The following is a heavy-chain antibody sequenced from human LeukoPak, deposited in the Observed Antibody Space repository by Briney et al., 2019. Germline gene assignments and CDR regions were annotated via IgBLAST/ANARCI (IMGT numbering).Heavy chain of an antibody. D-gene: IGHD3-22*01. CDR2: INSDGSST. CDR3: ASAYYDSSGYYWDY. Sequence: GGSLRLSCAASGFTFSSYWMHWVRQAPGKGLVWVSRINSDGSSTSYADSVKGRFTISSDNAKNTLYLQMNSLRAEDTAVYYCASAYYDSSGYYWDYWGQGTLVTVSS. V-gene: IGHV3-74*01. CDR1: GFTFSSYW. J-gene: IGHJ4*02.